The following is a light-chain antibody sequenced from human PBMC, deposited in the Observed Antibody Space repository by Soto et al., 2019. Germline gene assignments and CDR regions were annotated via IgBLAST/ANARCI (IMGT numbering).Light chain of an antibody. CDR3: QQYDNLLPT. CDR1: QAISNY. Sequence: DIQMTQSPSSLSASVGDRVTITCQASQAISNYLNWYQQKPGKAPKLLIYDASNLETGVPSRFSGSGSGTDFTFTISSLQPADIATYYCQQYDNLLPTFGGGTKVEIK. CDR2: DAS. J-gene: IGKJ4*01. V-gene: IGKV1-33*01.